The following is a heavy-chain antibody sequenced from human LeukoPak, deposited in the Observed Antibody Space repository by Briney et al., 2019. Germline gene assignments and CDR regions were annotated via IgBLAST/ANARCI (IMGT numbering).Heavy chain of an antibody. Sequence: GGSLRLSCAASGFTFSSYAMHWFRQAPGKGLEYVSAISSNGGSTYYANSVKGRFTISRDNSKNTLYLQMGSLRAEDMAVYYCARIKYCGGDCYSGAFDIWGQGTMVTVSS. V-gene: IGHV3-64*01. D-gene: IGHD2-21*02. CDR3: ARIKYCGGDCYSGAFDI. J-gene: IGHJ3*02. CDR1: GFTFSSYA. CDR2: ISSNGGST.